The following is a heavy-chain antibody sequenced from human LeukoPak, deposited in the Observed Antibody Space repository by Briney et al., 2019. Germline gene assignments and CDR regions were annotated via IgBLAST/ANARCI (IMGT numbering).Heavy chain of an antibody. Sequence: AGSLRLSCAASGFTFSSYVMNWVRQAPGKGLEWVSYISSSGKTIYYADSVKGRLTISRDNANTSLFLQMSSLRAEDTTVYYCGRSGFCNSVSCYGLDLWGQGTLVTVSS. D-gene: IGHD2-2*01. CDR3: GRSGFCNSVSCYGLDL. J-gene: IGHJ4*02. CDR1: GFTFSSYV. CDR2: ISSSGKTI. V-gene: IGHV3-48*03.